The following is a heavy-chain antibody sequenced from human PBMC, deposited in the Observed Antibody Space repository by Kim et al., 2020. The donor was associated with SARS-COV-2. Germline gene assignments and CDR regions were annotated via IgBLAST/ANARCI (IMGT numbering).Heavy chain of an antibody. CDR3: ARLGTQGIDY. V-gene: IGHV3-11*01. CDR1: GFPFSDYY. Sequence: GGSLRLSCAASGFPFSDYYMSWIRQAPGKGLEWVSYISRSGTTIFYADSVKGRFAISRDSANNSLRLQMNSLRADDTAVYYCARLGTQGIDYWGQGTLVT. D-gene: IGHD7-27*01. CDR2: ISRSGTTI. J-gene: IGHJ4*02.